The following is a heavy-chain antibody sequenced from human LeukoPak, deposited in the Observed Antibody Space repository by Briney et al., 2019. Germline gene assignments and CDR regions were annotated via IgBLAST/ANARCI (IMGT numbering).Heavy chain of an antibody. CDR1: GGTFSSYA. CDR2: IIPILGIA. D-gene: IGHD3-16*02. CDR3: ARDDVWGSYRYPFS. Sequence: VASVKVSCKASGGTFSSYAISWVRQAPGQGLEWMGRIIPILGIANYAQKFQGRVTITADKSTSTAYMELSSLRSEDTAVYYCARDDVWGSYRYPFSWGQGTLVTVSS. J-gene: IGHJ4*02. V-gene: IGHV1-69*04.